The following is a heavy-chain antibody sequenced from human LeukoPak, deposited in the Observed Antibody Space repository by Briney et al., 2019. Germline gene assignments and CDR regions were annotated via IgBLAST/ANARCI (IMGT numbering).Heavy chain of an antibody. J-gene: IGHJ6*03. Sequence: ASVKVSCKASGYTYTSYDINWVRQATGQGLEWMGWMNPNSGNTGYAQKFQGRVTMTRNTSISTAYMELSSLRSEDTAVYYCARGDDLVVVVPAASENYYYYMDVWGKGTTVTVSS. D-gene: IGHD2-2*01. V-gene: IGHV1-8*01. CDR3: ARGDDLVVVVPAASENYYYYMDV. CDR1: GYTYTSYD. CDR2: MNPNSGNT.